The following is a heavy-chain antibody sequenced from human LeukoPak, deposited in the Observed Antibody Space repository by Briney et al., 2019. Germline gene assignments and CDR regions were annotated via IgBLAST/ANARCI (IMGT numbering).Heavy chain of an antibody. CDR2: ITSSSRTI. Sequence: GGSLRLPCVASGFTFSSSEMNWVRQAPGKGLEWISYITSSSRTIWYADSVKGRFTISRDNAKNSLYLQMNGLRDDDTAVYYCARIPHPSPVGYWGQGTLVTVSS. CDR1: GFTFSSSE. D-gene: IGHD4-23*01. CDR3: ARIPHPSPVGY. J-gene: IGHJ4*02. V-gene: IGHV3-48*03.